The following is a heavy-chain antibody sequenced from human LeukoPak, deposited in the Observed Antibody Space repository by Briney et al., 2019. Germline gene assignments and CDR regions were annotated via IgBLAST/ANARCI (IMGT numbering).Heavy chain of an antibody. J-gene: IGHJ4*02. Sequence: SETLSLTCTVSGGSIRSYYWSWIRQPPGKGLEWIGEINHSGSTNYNPSLKSRVTISVDTSKNQFSLKLSSVTAADTAVYYCARGLGDYWGQGTLVTVSS. V-gene: IGHV4-34*01. CDR3: ARGLGDY. CDR1: GGSIRSYY. D-gene: IGHD3-16*01. CDR2: INHSGST.